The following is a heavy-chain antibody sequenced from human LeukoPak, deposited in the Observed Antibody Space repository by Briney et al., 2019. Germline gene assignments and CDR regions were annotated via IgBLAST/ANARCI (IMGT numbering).Heavy chain of an antibody. Sequence: WGSLRLSCAASGFTFSSYEMNWVRQAPGKGLEWVSHISSSGSTIYYADSVKGRFTISRDNAKNSLYLQMNSLRAEDTAVYYCARGRQYYDILTGYYVWGQGTLVTVSS. CDR2: ISSSGSTI. V-gene: IGHV3-48*03. CDR1: GFTFSSYE. J-gene: IGHJ4*02. CDR3: ARGRQYYDILTGYYV. D-gene: IGHD3-9*01.